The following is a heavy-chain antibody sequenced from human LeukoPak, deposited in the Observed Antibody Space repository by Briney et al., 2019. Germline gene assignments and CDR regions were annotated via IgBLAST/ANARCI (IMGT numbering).Heavy chain of an antibody. D-gene: IGHD6-6*01. Sequence: PGGSLRLSCAASGFTFSSYAMHWVRQAPGKGLEWVAVISYDGSNKYYADSVKGRFTISRDNSKNTLYLQMNSLRAEDTAVYYCARGFADRVWRYYYYYGMDVWGQGTTVTVSS. CDR3: ARGFADRVWRYYYYYGMDV. J-gene: IGHJ6*02. CDR2: ISYDGSNK. CDR1: GFTFSSYA. V-gene: IGHV3-30-3*01.